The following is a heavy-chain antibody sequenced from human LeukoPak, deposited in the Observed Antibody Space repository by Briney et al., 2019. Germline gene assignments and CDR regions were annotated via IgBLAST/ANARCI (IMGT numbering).Heavy chain of an antibody. Sequence: GGSLRLSCAASGFTFSSYAMSWVRQAPGKGLEWVSTISGSGGDAYYADSVKGRFTISRDNSKNTLYLQTSLRAEDTAQYYCAKGTSGSCYSGAHYWGQGTLVTVSS. D-gene: IGHD2-15*01. CDR3: AKGTSGSCYSGAHY. CDR2: ISGSGGDA. J-gene: IGHJ4*02. V-gene: IGHV3-23*01. CDR1: GFTFSSYA.